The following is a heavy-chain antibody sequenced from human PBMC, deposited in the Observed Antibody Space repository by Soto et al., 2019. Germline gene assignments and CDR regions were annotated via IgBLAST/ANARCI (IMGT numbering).Heavy chain of an antibody. Sequence: QITLKESGPTLVKPTQTPTLTCTFSGFSLSTSGVGVGWLRQPPGKALEWLALIYWDDDKRYSPSLKSRLTITKDTSKSQVVLTMTNMDPVDTGTYYCAHYGDYRTAFGIWGQGTMVTVSS. V-gene: IGHV2-5*02. CDR2: IYWDDDK. CDR1: GFSLSTSGVG. D-gene: IGHD4-17*01. CDR3: AHYGDYRTAFGI. J-gene: IGHJ3*02.